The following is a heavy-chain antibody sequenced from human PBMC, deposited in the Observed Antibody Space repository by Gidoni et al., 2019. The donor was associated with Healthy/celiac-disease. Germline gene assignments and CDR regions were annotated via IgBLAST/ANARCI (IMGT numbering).Heavy chain of an antibody. Sequence: QVQLQESGPGLVKPSQTLSLTCTVSGGSISSGGYYWSWIRQHPGKGLEWIGYIYYSGSTYYNPSLKSRVTISVDTSKNQFSLKLSSVTAADTAVYYCAGWILRFLEWDAGTPSGNWFDPWGQGTLVTVSS. D-gene: IGHD3-3*01. J-gene: IGHJ5*02. CDR2: IYYSGST. CDR1: GGSISSGGYY. CDR3: AGWILRFLEWDAGTPSGNWFDP. V-gene: IGHV4-31*03.